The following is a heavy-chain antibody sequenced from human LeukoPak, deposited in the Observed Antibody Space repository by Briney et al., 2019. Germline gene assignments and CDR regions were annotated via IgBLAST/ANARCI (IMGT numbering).Heavy chain of an antibody. CDR3: AGHTRKGAAEVMDF. CDR2: IHYSGNT. J-gene: IGHJ4*02. V-gene: IGHV4-59*08. CDR1: GGSISGYY. D-gene: IGHD6-25*01. Sequence: SETLSLTCTVSGGSISGYYWSWIRQPPGKGLEWIAYIHYSGNTNYNPSLKNRVTVSVDTSKTQFSLRLSSVTAADTAVYYCAGHTRKGAAEVMDFWGQGTLVTVSS.